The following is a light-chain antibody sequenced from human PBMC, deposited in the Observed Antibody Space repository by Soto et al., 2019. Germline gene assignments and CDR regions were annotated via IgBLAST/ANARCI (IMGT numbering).Light chain of an antibody. V-gene: IGKV1-5*01. CDR3: LQYKAYST. CDR1: QSVSSW. CDR2: DVS. Sequence: DIQMTQSPSTLSASVGDRVTLTCRASQSVSSWLAWYQQKPGKAPKLLIYDVSSLKSGVPSRFSGSGSGTEFAFTISSLQPDDFATYYCLQYKAYSTFGQGTKV. J-gene: IGKJ1*01.